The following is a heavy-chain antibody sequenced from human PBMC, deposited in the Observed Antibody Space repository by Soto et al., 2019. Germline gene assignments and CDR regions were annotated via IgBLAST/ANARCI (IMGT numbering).Heavy chain of an antibody. CDR2: IYYSGST. CDR3: ARVEYIVVVTATPGWFDP. Sequence: PSETLSLTCTVSGGSISSGDYYWSWIRQPPGKGLEWIGYIYYSGSTYYNPSLKSRVTISVDTSKNQFSLKLSSVTAADTAVYYFARVEYIVVVTATPGWFDPWGQGTLVTVSS. J-gene: IGHJ5*02. CDR1: GGSISSGDYY. D-gene: IGHD2-21*02. V-gene: IGHV4-30-4*01.